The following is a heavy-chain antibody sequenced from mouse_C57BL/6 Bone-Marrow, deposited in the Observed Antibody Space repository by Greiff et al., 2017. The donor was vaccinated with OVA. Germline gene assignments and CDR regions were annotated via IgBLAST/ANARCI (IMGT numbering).Heavy chain of an antibody. CDR1: GYTFTDYY. V-gene: IGHV1-26*01. D-gene: IGHD1-1*01. J-gene: IGHJ1*03. CDR2: INPNNGGT. Sequence: VQLQQSGPELVKPGASVKISCKASGYTFTDYYMNWVKQSHGKSLEWIGDINPNNGGTSYNQKFKGKATLTVDKSSSTAYMELRSLTSEDSAVYYCARSSAFDVWGTGTTVTVSS. CDR3: ARSSAFDV.